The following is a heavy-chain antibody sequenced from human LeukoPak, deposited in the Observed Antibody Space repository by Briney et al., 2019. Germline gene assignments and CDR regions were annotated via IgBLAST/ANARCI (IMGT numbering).Heavy chain of an antibody. V-gene: IGHV1-24*01. D-gene: IGHD3-3*01. CDR1: GYTLTELS. J-gene: IGHJ4*02. CDR3: ARGERITIFGVVIQNSYYFDY. Sequence: VASVKVSCKVSGYTLTELSMHWVRQAPGKGLGWMGGFDPEDGETIYAQKFQGRVTMTEDTSTDTAYMGLSSLRSEDTAVYYCARGERITIFGVVIQNSYYFDYWGQGTLVTVSS. CDR2: FDPEDGET.